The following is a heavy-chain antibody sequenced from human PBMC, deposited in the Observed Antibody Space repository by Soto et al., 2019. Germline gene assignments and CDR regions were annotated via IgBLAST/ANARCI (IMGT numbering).Heavy chain of an antibody. D-gene: IGHD3-22*01. CDR3: ARDRALDYYDSSGYLDY. CDR1: GGSISSGGYY. V-gene: IGHV4-31*03. J-gene: IGHJ4*02. Sequence: PSETLSLTCTVSGGSISSGGYYWSWIRQHPGKGLEWIGYIYYSGSTYYDPSLKSRVTISVDTSKTQFSLKLSSVTAADTAVYYCARDRALDYYDSSGYLDYWGQGTLVTASS. CDR2: IYYSGST.